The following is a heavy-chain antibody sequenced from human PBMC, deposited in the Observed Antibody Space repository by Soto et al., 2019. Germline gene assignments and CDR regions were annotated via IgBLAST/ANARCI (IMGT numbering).Heavy chain of an antibody. D-gene: IGHD5-18*01. CDR1: GYTFTSYV. J-gene: IGHJ4*02. Sequence: QVQLVQSGAEVKKPGASVKVSCKASGYTFTSYVISWGRQAPGQGLEGMGWISAYNGNPNYAQKLQGRVTTTTDTSTSTAYMELRSLRSDDTAVYYCARDLSLGGYSYGYEDYWGQGTLVTVSS. CDR3: ARDLSLGGYSYGYEDY. CDR2: ISAYNGNP. V-gene: IGHV1-18*01.